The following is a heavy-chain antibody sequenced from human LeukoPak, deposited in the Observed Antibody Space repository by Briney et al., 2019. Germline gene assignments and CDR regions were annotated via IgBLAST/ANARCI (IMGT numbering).Heavy chain of an antibody. V-gene: IGHV3-23*01. CDR1: GFTFSSLA. J-gene: IGHJ4*02. CDR3: AKGQELDDGGFDS. Sequence: GGSLRLSCTASGFTFSSLAMTWVRQAPGKGLEWVSTIRSNGDTTYNADSVKGRFTISRDNSKNTLYLELNSLRVEDTATFYCAKGQELDDGGFDSWGQGTMVTVSS. D-gene: IGHD1-7*01. CDR2: IRSNGDTT.